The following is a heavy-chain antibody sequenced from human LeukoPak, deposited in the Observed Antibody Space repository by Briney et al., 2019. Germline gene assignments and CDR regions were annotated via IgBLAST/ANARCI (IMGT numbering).Heavy chain of an antibody. V-gene: IGHV4-34*01. J-gene: IGHJ4*02. CDR3: ARGQGDAHTLPFDY. CDR1: GGSFSGYY. CDR2: INHSGST. D-gene: IGHD3-16*01. Sequence: SETLSLTCAVYGGSFSGYYWSWIRQPPGKGLEWIGEINHSGSTNYNPSPKSRVTISVDTSKNQFSLKPSSVTAADTAVYYCARGQGDAHTLPFDYWGQGTLVTVSS.